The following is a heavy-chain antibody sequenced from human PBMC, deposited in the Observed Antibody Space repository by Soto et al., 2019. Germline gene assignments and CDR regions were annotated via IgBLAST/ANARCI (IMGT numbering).Heavy chain of an antibody. D-gene: IGHD5-18*01. CDR1: GYTFTSYA. J-gene: IGHJ4*02. CDR2: INAGNGNT. V-gene: IGHV1-3*01. CDR3: ARDTALASYYFDY. Sequence: QVQLVQSGAEVKKPGASVKVSCKASGYTFTSYAMHWVRQAPGQRLEWMGWINAGNGNTKYSQKFQGSVTITRDTSASAAYMELSSLRSEDTAVYYCARDTALASYYFDYWGQGTLVTVSS.